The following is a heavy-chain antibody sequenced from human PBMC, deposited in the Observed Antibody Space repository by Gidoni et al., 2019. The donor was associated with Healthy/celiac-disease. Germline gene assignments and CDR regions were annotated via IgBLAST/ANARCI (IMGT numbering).Heavy chain of an antibody. CDR3: AKADYGGLYYFDY. D-gene: IGHD4-17*01. CDR2: ISWISGSI. J-gene: IGHJ4*02. V-gene: IGHV3-9*01. Sequence: EVQLVESGGGFVQPGRSLRLSCAASGFTFEDYARHWVGQAPGKGLDWFSCISWISGSIGYADSVKGRFTISRDNAKNSLYLQMNSLRAEDTALYYCAKADYGGLYYFDYWGQGTLVTVSS. CDR1: GFTFEDYA.